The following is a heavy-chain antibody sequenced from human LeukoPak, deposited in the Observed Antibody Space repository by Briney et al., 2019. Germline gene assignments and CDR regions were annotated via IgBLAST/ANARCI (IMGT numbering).Heavy chain of an antibody. CDR1: GFTFSSYS. D-gene: IGHD1-20*01. V-gene: IGHV3-48*02. CDR2: ISGGGSTI. Sequence: GGSLRLSCAASGFTFSSYSMNWVRQAPGKGLEWVSYISGGGSTIYHADSVKGRFTISRDNAKSSLYLLMNSLRDEDRAVYYCARDLTGGNDYWGQGTLVTVSS. CDR3: ARDLTGGNDY. J-gene: IGHJ4*02.